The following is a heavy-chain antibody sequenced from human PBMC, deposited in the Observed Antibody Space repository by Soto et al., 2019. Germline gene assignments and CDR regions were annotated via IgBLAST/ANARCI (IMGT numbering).Heavy chain of an antibody. CDR2: IYPGDSDT. J-gene: IGHJ6*02. CDR1: GYSFTSYW. CDR3: ARHDRVVTVADYYYGMDV. D-gene: IGHD3-3*01. Sequence: GESLKISCKGSGYSFTSYWIGWVRQMPGKGLEWMGIIYPGDSDTRYSPSFQGQVTISADKSISTAYLQWSSLNASDTAMYYCARHDRVVTVADYYYGMDVWGQGTTVTVS. V-gene: IGHV5-51*01.